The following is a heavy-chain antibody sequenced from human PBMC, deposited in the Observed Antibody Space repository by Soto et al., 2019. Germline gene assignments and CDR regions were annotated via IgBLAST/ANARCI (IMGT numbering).Heavy chain of an antibody. J-gene: IGHJ4*02. V-gene: IGHV4-31*03. CDR1: GGSISSGGYY. CDR2: IYYSGST. D-gene: IGHD6-13*01. Sequence: QVQLQESGPGLVKPSQTLSLTCTVSGGSISSGGYYWSWIRQHPGKGLEWIGYIYYSGSTYYNPSLRGRVTISVDTSKNRFSLKLSSVTAADTAGYYGAGGGKSAAGTDYWGQGTLVTVSS. CDR3: AGGGKSAAGTDY.